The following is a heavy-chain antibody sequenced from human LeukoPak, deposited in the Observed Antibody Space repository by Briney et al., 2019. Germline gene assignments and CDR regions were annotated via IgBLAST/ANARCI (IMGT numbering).Heavy chain of an antibody. V-gene: IGHV3-33*01. J-gene: IGHJ4*02. CDR2: IWYDGNNK. CDR1: GFTFRSYG. D-gene: IGHD3-22*01. CDR3: ARELTYYYDSSGYYSPYFDY. Sequence: GRSLRLSCVASGFTFRSYGMHWVRQAPGKGLEWVAVIWYDGNNKYYADSVKGRFTISRDNSKNTLYLQMNSLRAEDTAVYYCARELTYYYDSSGYYSPYFDYWGQGTLVTVSS.